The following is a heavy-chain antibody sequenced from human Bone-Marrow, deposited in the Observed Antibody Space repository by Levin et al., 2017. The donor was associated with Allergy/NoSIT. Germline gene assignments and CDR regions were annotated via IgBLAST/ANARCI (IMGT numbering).Heavy chain of an antibody. V-gene: IGHV3-23*01. CDR2: IVASGTDT. CDR1: GFTFDNYV. J-gene: IGHJ3*01. Sequence: SCEASGFTFDNYVMTWVRQAPVRGLEWVSTIVASGTDTYYADSVKGRFTVSRDNSKNTLYLQMNSLRGDDTALYYCAKDKYDTLGDGFDVWGQGTMVAVSS. CDR3: AKDKYDTLGDGFDV. D-gene: IGHD3-9*01.